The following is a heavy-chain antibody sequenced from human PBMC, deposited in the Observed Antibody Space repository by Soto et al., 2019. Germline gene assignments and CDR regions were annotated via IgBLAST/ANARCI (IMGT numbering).Heavy chain of an antibody. CDR1: GYTFTSYE. CDR2: MKPNSGDT. V-gene: IGHV1-8*01. J-gene: IGHJ4*02. CDR3: ARGELLWFGELLR. D-gene: IGHD3-10*01. Sequence: QVQLVQSGAEVKKPGASVKVSCKASGYTFTSYEINWVRQATGQGLEWMGRMKPNSGDTGYAQKFQGRVTMTRNNSISTAYMELSSLRSEDKAVYFCARGELLWFGELLRWGQGTLVTVSS.